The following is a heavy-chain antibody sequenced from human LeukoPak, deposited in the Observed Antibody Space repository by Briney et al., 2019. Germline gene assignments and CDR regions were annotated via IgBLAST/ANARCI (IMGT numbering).Heavy chain of an antibody. V-gene: IGHV3-11*01. CDR3: ARLKGIGTFDY. J-gene: IGHJ4*02. D-gene: IGHD1-26*01. CDR2: ISSSGSTI. CDR1: GFNFSDHY. Sequence: GGSLRLSCAASGFNFSDHYMSWIRQAPGKGLEWVSYISSSGSTIYYADSVKGRFTISRDNAKNSLYLQMNSLRAEDTAVYYCARLKGIGTFDYWGQGTLVTVSS.